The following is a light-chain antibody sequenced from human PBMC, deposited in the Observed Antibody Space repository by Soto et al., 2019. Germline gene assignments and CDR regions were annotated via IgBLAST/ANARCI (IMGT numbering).Light chain of an antibody. CDR3: QHYDGSPRT. J-gene: IGKJ2*01. CDR2: GVF. V-gene: IGKV3-20*01. Sequence: ETVLTQSPGTVSLSPGERATLSCTTSQTVNSDYLAWYQQKPGQAPRLLIYGVFNRATGIPDRFSGSGSGTYFTLTISGLEPEHSAVYYCQHYDGSPRTFGQGTNLEI. CDR1: QTVNSDY.